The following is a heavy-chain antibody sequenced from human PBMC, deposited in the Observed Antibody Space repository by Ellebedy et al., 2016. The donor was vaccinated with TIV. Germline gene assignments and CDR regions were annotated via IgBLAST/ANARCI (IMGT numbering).Heavy chain of an antibody. CDR2: IKSKTDGGTT. Sequence: GESLKISXAASGFTFSSYSMNWVRQAPGKGLEWVGRIKSKTDGGTTDYAAPVKGRFTISRDDSKNTLYLQMNSLKTEDTAVYYCTTDGENGGNSDWGQGTLVTVSS. V-gene: IGHV3-15*01. D-gene: IGHD4-23*01. CDR3: TTDGENGGNSD. J-gene: IGHJ4*02. CDR1: GFTFSSYS.